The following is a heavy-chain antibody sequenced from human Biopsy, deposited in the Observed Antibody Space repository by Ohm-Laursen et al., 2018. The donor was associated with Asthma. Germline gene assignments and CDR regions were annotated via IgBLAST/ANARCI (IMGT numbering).Heavy chain of an antibody. Sequence: SLRLSCAASGFTFSSYAMSWVRQAPGKGLEWVSAISGSGGSTYYADSVKGRFAISRDNSKNTLYLQMNSLRAEDTAVYYCAKAERNFDWYRFDPWGQGTLVTVYS. CDR1: GFTFSSYA. J-gene: IGHJ5*02. D-gene: IGHD3-9*01. V-gene: IGHV3-23*01. CDR2: ISGSGGST. CDR3: AKAERNFDWYRFDP.